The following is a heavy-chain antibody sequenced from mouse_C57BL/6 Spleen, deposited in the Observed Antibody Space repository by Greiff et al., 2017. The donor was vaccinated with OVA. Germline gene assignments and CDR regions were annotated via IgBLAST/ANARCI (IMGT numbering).Heavy chain of an antibody. Sequence: DVKLVESGGGLVKPGGSLKLSCAASGFTFSDYGMHWVRQAPEKGLEWVAYISSGSSTIYYADTVKGRFTISRDNAKNTLFLQMTSLRSEDTAMYYCARKAYCYAMDYWGQGTSVTVSS. CDR1: GFTFSDYG. CDR3: ARKAYCYAMDY. J-gene: IGHJ4*01. CDR2: ISSGSSTI. V-gene: IGHV5-17*01.